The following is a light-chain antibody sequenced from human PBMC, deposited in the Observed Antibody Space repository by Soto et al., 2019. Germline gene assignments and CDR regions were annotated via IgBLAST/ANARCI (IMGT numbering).Light chain of an antibody. V-gene: IGKV3-11*01. CDR2: NAF. CDR3: QHRSDWPGT. J-gene: IGKJ1*01. Sequence: EIVLTQSPATLSLSPGKRATLSCRASQSVNNYLAWYQQKPGQAPRLLIFNAFNRATGIPAKFGGGGAGTDFSLTISSLEPKDFAVYYCQHRSDWPGTFGQGTKVEIK. CDR1: QSVNNY.